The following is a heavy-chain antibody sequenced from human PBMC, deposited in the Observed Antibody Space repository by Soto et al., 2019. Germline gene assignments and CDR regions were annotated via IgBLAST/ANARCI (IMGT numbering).Heavy chain of an antibody. J-gene: IGHJ6*03. CDR1: GGSISSYY. CDR3: ARGYSSSSPYYYYYMDV. CDR2: IYYSGST. V-gene: IGHV4-59*01. D-gene: IGHD6-6*01. Sequence: SETLSLTCTVSGGSISSYYWSWIRQPPGKGLEWIGYIYYSGSTNYNPSLKSRVTISVDTSKNQFSLKLSSVTAADTAVYYCARGYSSSSPYYYYYMDVWGKGTTVTVSS.